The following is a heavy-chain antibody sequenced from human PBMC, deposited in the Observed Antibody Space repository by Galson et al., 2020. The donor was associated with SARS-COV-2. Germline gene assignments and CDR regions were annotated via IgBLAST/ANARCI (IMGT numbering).Heavy chain of an antibody. D-gene: IGHD3-10*01. V-gene: IGHV2-5*02. CDR1: GFSLSTSGVG. Sequence: SGPTLVKPTQTLTLTCTFSGFSLSTSGVGVGWIRQPPGKALEWLALIYWDDDKRYSPSLKSRLTITKDTSKNQVVLTMTNMDHVDTATYYCAHRSMVQYYYGMDVWGQGTTVTVSS. J-gene: IGHJ6*02. CDR2: IYWDDDK. CDR3: AHRSMVQYYYGMDV.